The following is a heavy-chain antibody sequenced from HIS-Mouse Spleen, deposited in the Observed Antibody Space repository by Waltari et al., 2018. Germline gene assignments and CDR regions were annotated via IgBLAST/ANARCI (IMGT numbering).Heavy chain of an antibody. CDR1: GGSISSSSYY. D-gene: IGHD6-13*01. CDR3: AREIPYSSSWYDWYFDL. V-gene: IGHV4-39*07. J-gene: IGHJ2*01. Sequence: QLQLQESGPGLVKPSETLSLTCTVSGGSISSSSYYWGWIRQPPGKGLAWVGSFFYSGSTYSNPSLTGRVTVSVDTSKNQFSLTLSSVTAADTAVYYCAREIPYSSSWYDWYFDLWGRGTLVTVSS. CDR2: FFYSGST.